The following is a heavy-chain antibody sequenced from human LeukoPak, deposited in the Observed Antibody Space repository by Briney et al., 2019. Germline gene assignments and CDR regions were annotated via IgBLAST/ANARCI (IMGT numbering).Heavy chain of an antibody. CDR3: ARPREGASPHDAFDI. D-gene: IGHD1-26*01. CDR1: GYTFTGYY. J-gene: IGHJ3*02. Sequence: GASVKVSCKASGYTFTGYYMHWVRQAPGQGLEWMGWINPNSGGTNYAQKFQGRVTMTRDTSISTAYMELSRLRSDDTAVYYCARPREGASPHDAFDIWGQGTMVTVSS. V-gene: IGHV1-2*02. CDR2: INPNSGGT.